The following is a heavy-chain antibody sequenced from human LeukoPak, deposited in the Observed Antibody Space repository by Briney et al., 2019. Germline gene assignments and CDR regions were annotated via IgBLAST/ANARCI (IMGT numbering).Heavy chain of an antibody. Sequence: SETLSLTCTVSGGSISSYYWSWIRQPPGKGLEWIGFIYYSGSTNYNPSLKSRVNISVDTSKDQFSLKLSSVTAADTAVYYCARVGVLLWFGELLRHFDYWGQGTLVTVSS. D-gene: IGHD3-10*01. CDR1: GGSISSYY. V-gene: IGHV4-59*12. CDR3: ARVGVLLWFGELLRHFDY. J-gene: IGHJ4*02. CDR2: IYYSGST.